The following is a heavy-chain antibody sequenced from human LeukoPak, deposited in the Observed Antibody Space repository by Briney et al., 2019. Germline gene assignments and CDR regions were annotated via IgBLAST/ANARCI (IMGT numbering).Heavy chain of an antibody. CDR1: GFTFSSYW. CDR2: IKQDGSEK. D-gene: IGHD6-13*01. Sequence: GGSLRLSCAASGFTFSSYWMSWVRQAPEKGLEWVANIKQDGSEKYYVDSVKGRFTISRDNAKNSLYLQMNSLRAEDTAVYYCARWESPAAGTNFDYWGQGTLVTVSS. CDR3: ARWESPAAGTNFDY. V-gene: IGHV3-7*01. J-gene: IGHJ4*02.